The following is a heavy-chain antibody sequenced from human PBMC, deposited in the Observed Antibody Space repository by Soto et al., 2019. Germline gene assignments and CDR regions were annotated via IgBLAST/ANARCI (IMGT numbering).Heavy chain of an antibody. J-gene: IGHJ5*01. CDR3: ARTRNGGVADSFDS. CDR1: AFTLTRHA. CDR2: ISRDGSYI. Sequence: WGSLRLPCAASAFTLTRHAIHSVRRTPGRGLEWVLAISRDGSYIYYTDSVKSRFTVSRDNSKNTVFVQMNRLIPVVTALYFCARTRNGGVADSFDSWGQGTRGNVSS. V-gene: IGHV3-30*04. D-gene: IGHD3-3*01.